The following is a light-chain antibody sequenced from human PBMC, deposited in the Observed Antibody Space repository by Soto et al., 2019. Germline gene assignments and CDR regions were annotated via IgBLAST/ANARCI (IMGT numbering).Light chain of an antibody. V-gene: IGKV1-5*03. CDR1: QSISSW. J-gene: IGKJ1*01. CDR3: QQYNSYSST. Sequence: DIQMTQSPSTLSASVGDRVTITCRASQSISSWLAWYQQKPGKAPKLLIYKASSLESGVPSRFSGSGSGREFTLTISSLQPDDFATYYCQQYNSYSSTFGQGTKVEIK. CDR2: KAS.